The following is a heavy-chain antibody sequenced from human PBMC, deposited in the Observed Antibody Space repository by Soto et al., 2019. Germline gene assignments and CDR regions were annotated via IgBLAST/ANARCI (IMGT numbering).Heavy chain of an antibody. D-gene: IGHD2-2*01. Sequence: GASVKVSCKASGYTFTSYAMHWVRQAPGQRLEWMGWINAGNGNTKYSQKFQGRVTITRDTSASTAYMELSSLRSEDTAVYYCARDLLNIVVVPAAVLMGYYYYGMDVWGQGTTVTVSS. CDR1: GYTFTSYA. V-gene: IGHV1-3*01. CDR3: ARDLLNIVVVPAAVLMGYYYYGMDV. CDR2: INAGNGNT. J-gene: IGHJ6*02.